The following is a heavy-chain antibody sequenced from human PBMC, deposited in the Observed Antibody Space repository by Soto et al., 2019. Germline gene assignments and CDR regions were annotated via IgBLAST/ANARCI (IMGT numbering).Heavy chain of an antibody. CDR3: ARDGYYDFWSGPNWFDP. Sequence: KAPASVKVSCKASGYTFNNYGITWVRQAPGQGLEWMGWINAYNGHTNYAQKFQDRVAMTTDTSTRTVYMELRSLRSDDTAVYYCARDGYYDFWSGPNWFDPWGQGTLVTVSS. J-gene: IGHJ5*02. D-gene: IGHD3-3*01. CDR2: INAYNGHT. V-gene: IGHV1-18*01. CDR1: GYTFNNYG.